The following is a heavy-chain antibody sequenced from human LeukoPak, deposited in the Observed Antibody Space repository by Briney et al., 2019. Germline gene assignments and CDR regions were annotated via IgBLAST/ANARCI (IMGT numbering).Heavy chain of an antibody. J-gene: IGHJ4*02. Sequence: PSETLSLTCAVSGGSISSSNWWSWVRQPPGKGLEWIGEIYHSGSTYYNPSLKSRVTISVDTSKNQFSLKLSSVTAADTAVYYCARADYSNFSLFDYWGQGTLVTVSS. V-gene: IGHV4-4*02. D-gene: IGHD4-11*01. CDR3: ARADYSNFSLFDY. CDR2: IYHSGST. CDR1: GGSISSSNW.